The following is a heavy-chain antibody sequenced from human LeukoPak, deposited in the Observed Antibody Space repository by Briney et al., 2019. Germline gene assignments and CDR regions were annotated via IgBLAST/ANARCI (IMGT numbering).Heavy chain of an antibody. CDR3: ARDRHGSGSAHSFDP. Sequence: SETLSLTCAVYGGSFSGYYWSWIRQPPGKGLEWIGYIYYSESTNYNPSLKSRVTISVDTSKNQFSLKLSSVTAADTAVYYCARDRHGSGSAHSFDPWGQGTLVTVSS. V-gene: IGHV4-59*01. J-gene: IGHJ5*02. CDR2: IYYSEST. CDR1: GGSFSGYY. D-gene: IGHD3-10*01.